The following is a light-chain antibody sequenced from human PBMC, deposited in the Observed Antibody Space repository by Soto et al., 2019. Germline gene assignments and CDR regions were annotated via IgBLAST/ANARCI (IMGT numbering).Light chain of an antibody. J-gene: IGKJ4*01. V-gene: IGKV1-5*03. CDR1: QSISSW. CDR3: QQYNSYPLT. Sequence: DIQMTQSPSTLSASVGDRVTITCRASQSISSWLAWYQQKPGKAPNLLIYKASSLESGVPPRFSGSGSGTEFTLTISSLQPDDFATYYGQQYNSYPLTFGGGTKVEIK. CDR2: KAS.